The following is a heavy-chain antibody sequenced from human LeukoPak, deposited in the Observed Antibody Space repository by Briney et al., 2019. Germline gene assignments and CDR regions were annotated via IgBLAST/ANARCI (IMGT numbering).Heavy chain of an antibody. J-gene: IGHJ4*02. CDR1: GGSISSYY. Sequence: PSETLSLTCTVSGGSISSYYWSWIRQPPGKGLEWIGYIYYSGSTNYNPSLKSRVTISVDTPKNQFSLKLSSVTAADTAVYYCARYGDGNNFDYWGQGTLVTVSS. CDR3: ARYGDGNNFDY. CDR2: IYYSGST. D-gene: IGHD4-17*01. V-gene: IGHV4-59*01.